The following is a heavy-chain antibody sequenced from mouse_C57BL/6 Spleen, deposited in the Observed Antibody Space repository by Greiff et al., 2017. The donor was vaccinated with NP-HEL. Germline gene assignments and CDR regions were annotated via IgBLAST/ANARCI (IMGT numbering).Heavy chain of an antibody. V-gene: IGHV1-55*01. D-gene: IGHD1-1*01. CDR2: IYPGSGST. CDR1: GYTFTSYW. CDR3: AKLYGSSLYYAMDY. Sequence: QVQLQQPGAELVKPGASVKMSCKASGYTFTSYWITWVKQRPGQGLEWIGDIYPGSGSTNYNEKFKSKATLTVDQSSSTAYMQLSSLTSGDAAVYYCAKLYGSSLYYAMDYWGQGTSVTVSS. J-gene: IGHJ4*01.